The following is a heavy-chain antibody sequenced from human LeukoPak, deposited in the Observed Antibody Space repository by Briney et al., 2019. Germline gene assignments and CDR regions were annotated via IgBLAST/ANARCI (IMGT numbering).Heavy chain of an antibody. J-gene: IGHJ4*02. CDR1: GYTFTGYY. CDR3: AREWYDILTGYLPFGY. D-gene: IGHD3-9*01. Sequence: ASVKVSCKASGYTFTGYYMHLVRQAPGQGLEWMGRINPNSGGTNYAQKFQGRVTMTRDTSINTAYMELSRLRSDDTAVYYCAREWYDILTGYLPFGYWGQGTLVTVSS. V-gene: IGHV1-2*06. CDR2: INPNSGGT.